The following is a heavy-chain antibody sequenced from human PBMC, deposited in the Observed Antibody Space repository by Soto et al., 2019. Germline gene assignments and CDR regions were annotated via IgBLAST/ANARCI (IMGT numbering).Heavy chain of an antibody. V-gene: IGHV1-69*06. Sequence: GASVKVSCKASGGTFSSYAISWVRQAPGQGLEWMGGIIPIFGTANYAQKFQGRVTITADKSTSTAYMELSSLRSEDTAVYYCARVTSMVRGFGKFPYGMDVWGQGTTVTVSS. J-gene: IGHJ6*02. D-gene: IGHD3-10*01. CDR1: GGTFSSYA. CDR2: IIPIFGTA. CDR3: ARVTSMVRGFGKFPYGMDV.